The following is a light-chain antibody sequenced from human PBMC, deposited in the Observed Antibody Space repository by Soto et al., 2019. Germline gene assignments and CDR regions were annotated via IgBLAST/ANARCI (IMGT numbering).Light chain of an antibody. CDR2: GAS. V-gene: IGKV3-20*01. CDR1: QSVSSSY. Sequence: EIMLTQSPGTLSLSPGERATLSCRASQSVSSSYLAWYQQKPGQAPRLLIYGASSRATGIPDRFSGSGSGTDFTLTISRLEPEDFAVYYCQQFGSSPLFTFGPGTKVDVK. CDR3: QQFGSSPLFT. J-gene: IGKJ3*01.